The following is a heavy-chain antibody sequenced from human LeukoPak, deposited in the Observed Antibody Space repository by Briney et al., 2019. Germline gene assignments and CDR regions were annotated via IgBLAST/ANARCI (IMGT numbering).Heavy chain of an antibody. Sequence: GGSLRLSCAASGFTFSSYAMHWVRQAPGKGLEWVAVISYDGSNKYYADSVKGQFTISRDNSKNTLYLQMNSLRAEDTAVYYCARDGEMATMYYFDYWGQGTLVTVSS. V-gene: IGHV3-30-3*01. CDR3: ARDGEMATMYYFDY. D-gene: IGHD5-24*01. J-gene: IGHJ4*02. CDR2: ISYDGSNK. CDR1: GFTFSSYA.